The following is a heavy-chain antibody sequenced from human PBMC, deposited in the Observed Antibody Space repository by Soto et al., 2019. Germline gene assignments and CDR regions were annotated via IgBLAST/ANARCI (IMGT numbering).Heavy chain of an antibody. CDR2: IYYSGST. CDR3: ARDRDLNYYDSSGLDAFDI. CDR1: GGSISSYY. Sequence: SETLSLTCTVSGGSISSYYWSWIRQPPGKGLEWIGYIYYSGSTNYNPSLKSRVTISVDTSKNQFSLKLSSVTAADTAVYYCARDRDLNYYDSSGLDAFDIWGQGTTVTVSS. D-gene: IGHD3-22*01. J-gene: IGHJ3*02. V-gene: IGHV4-59*12.